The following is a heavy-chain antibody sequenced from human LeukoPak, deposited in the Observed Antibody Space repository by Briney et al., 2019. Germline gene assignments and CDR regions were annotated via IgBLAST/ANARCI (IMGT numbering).Heavy chain of an antibody. CDR2: INWNGDNT. D-gene: IGHD5-18*01. Sequence: GGSLRLSCAASGFTFDDYGMSWVRQAPGKGLEWVSGINWNGDNTNYADSLKGRFTVSRDNAKNSLYLQMNSLRAEDTAVYYCARGVGIQLWFYFDYWGQGTLVTVSS. CDR3: ARGVGIQLWFYFDY. J-gene: IGHJ4*02. V-gene: IGHV3-20*04. CDR1: GFTFDDYG.